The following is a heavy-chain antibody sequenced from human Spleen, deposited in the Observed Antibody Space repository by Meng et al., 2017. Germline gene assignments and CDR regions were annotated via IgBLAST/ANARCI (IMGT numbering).Heavy chain of an antibody. V-gene: IGHV3-23*01. CDR1: GFTFNYYA. CDR3: ARPGRENAFEI. J-gene: IGHJ3*02. CDR2: ISGSGDST. D-gene: IGHD1-26*01. Sequence: GESLKISCAASGFTFNYYAMSWVRQAPGKGLDWVSGISGSGDSTHYADSVKGRFTISRDNSENTLYLQMNSLRAEDTAVYYCARPGRENAFEIWGQGTMVTVSS.